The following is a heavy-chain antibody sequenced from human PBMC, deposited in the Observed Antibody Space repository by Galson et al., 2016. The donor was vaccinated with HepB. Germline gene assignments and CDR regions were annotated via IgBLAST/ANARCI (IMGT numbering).Heavy chain of an antibody. CDR3: ARDRRGGSNTLDY. V-gene: IGHV3-30-3*01. Sequence: SLRLSCAASGFTFSTSAVHWVRQAPGKGLEWVAVISSDGSNQIYADSVTGRFTISRDNSKDTLYLQMNSLRAEETAVYYWARDRRGGSNTLDYWGQGTLVTVSS. CDR1: GFTFSTSA. J-gene: IGHJ4*02. CDR2: ISSDGSNQ. D-gene: IGHD1-26*01.